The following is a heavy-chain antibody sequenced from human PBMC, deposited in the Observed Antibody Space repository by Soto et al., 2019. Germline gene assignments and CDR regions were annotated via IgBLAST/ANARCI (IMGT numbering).Heavy chain of an antibody. CDR2: VDPSWST. D-gene: IGHD5-12*01. V-gene: IGHV4-30-2*01. J-gene: IGHJ6*02. CDR3: ARTRRGYSVYPNDYYYGMDV. Sequence: QLQLQESGSGLVKPSQTLSLTCAVSGGSISSGGDSWSWIRQPPGKGLEWLGYVDPSWSTYYNPSLKSRIIISVDRYKNQFSLKQSSVTAADTAVYYCARTRRGYSVYPNDYYYGMDVWGQGTTVTVSS. CDR1: GGSISSGGDS.